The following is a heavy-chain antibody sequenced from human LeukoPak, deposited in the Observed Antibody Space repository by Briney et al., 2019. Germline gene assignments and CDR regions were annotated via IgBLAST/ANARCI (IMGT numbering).Heavy chain of an antibody. CDR2: ISSSGSTI. D-gene: IGHD5-18*01. CDR3: ARGYTYGLDF. CDR1: GFTFSSYE. J-gene: IGHJ4*02. V-gene: IGHV3-48*03. Sequence: QPGGSLRLSCAASGFTFSSYEMNWVRQAPGKGLEWVSYISSSGSTIYYADSVKGRFTISRHNAKNSLYLQMNSLRAVDTAVYYCARGYTYGLDFWGQGTLVTVSS.